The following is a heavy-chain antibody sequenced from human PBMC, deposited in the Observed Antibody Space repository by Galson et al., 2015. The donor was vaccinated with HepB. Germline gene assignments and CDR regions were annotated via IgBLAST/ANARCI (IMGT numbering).Heavy chain of an antibody. CDR1: AYPFTDYF. J-gene: IGHJ5*02. CDR2: INTNTGNP. V-gene: IGHV7-4-1*02. Sequence: SVKVSCKASAYPFTDYFIHWVRQAPGQGLEWMGWINTNTGNPTYAQGFTGRFVFSLDTSVSTAFLQISSLKPEDTAVYYCAGEYYFDTSGYYRPNLGFDPWGQGTLVTVSS. D-gene: IGHD3-22*01. CDR3: AGEYYFDTSGYYRPNLGFDP.